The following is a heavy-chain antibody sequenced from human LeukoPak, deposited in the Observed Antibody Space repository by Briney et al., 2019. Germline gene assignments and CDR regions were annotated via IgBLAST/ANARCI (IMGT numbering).Heavy chain of an antibody. CDR1: AFTSSNYW. CDR3: AKPQVTANWYYFHY. Sequence: GGLLRPSCAASAFTSSNYWMHWVRQVPGKGQMWVSRINSDGSDATYADSVKGRFTISDDGSKNTLYLQMNSLRPDDTAVYFCAKPQVTANWYYFHYWGQGTLVTVSS. CDR2: INSDGSDA. J-gene: IGHJ4*02. D-gene: IGHD2-21*02. V-gene: IGHV3-74*01.